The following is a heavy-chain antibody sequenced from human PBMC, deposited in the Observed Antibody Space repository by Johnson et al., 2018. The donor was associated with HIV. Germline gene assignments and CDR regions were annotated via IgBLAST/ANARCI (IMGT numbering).Heavy chain of an antibody. Sequence: VQLVESGGGGVQPGRSLRLSCAASGFTFSSYAMHWVRQAPGTGLEWVSVVYSGGSTYYADSVKGRFTVSRDNSKNTVYLQMNSLRVEDTAVYYCARERGISGGFDFWGQGTRVSVSS. CDR2: VYSGGST. V-gene: IGHV3-66*01. CDR1: GFTFSSYA. D-gene: IGHD2-15*01. CDR3: ARERGISGGFDF. J-gene: IGHJ3*01.